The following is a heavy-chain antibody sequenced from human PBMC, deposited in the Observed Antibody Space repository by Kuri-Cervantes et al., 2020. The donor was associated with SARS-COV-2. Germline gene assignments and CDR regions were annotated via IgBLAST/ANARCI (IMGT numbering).Heavy chain of an antibody. CDR3: VRDRLRHFDI. D-gene: IGHD4-17*01. J-gene: IGHJ3*02. CDR1: GFNGETKY. V-gene: IGHV3-74*01. CDR2: ISDDGSTT. Sequence: GGSLRLSCAVSGFNGETKYMNWVRQAPGKGLVWVSRISDDGSTTNYADSVKGRSTISRDNAKNTLYLQMSSLRAEDTAVYYCVRDRLRHFDIWGQGTMVTVSS.